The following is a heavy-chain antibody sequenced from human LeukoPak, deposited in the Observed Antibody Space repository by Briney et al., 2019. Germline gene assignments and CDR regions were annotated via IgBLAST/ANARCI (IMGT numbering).Heavy chain of an antibody. CDR2: IKPKTDGETT. Sequence: GGSLRLSCAASGFAFNSQTMSWVRQAPGKGLEWVGRIKPKTDGETTEYAAPVKDRFSISRDDSKSMMYLQMNSLKTEDTAVYYCITPLPYSAQGGQGTLVTVSS. D-gene: IGHD2-21*01. V-gene: IGHV3-15*01. CDR3: ITPLPYSAQ. CDR1: GFAFNSQT. J-gene: IGHJ4*02.